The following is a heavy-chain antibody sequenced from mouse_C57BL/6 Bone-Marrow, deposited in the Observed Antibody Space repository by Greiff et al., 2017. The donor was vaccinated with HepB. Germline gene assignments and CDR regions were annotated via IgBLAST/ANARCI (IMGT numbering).Heavy chain of an antibody. V-gene: IGHV3-5*01. J-gene: IGHJ4*01. Sequence: EVMLVESGPGLVKPSQTVFLTCTVTGISITTGNYRWSWIRQFPGNKLEWIGYIYYSGTITYNPSLTSRTTITRDTPKNQFFLEMNSLTAEDTATYYCAREAPNRGYAMDYWGQGTSVTVSS. D-gene: IGHD4-1*01. CDR3: AREAPNRGYAMDY. CDR1: GISITTGNYR. CDR2: IYYSGTI.